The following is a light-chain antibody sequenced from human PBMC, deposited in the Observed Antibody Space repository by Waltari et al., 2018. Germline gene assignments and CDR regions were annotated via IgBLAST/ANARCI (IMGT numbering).Light chain of an antibody. CDR1: QSVLYSSNNKYY. J-gene: IGKJ2*01. Sequence: DIVMTQSPDSLAVSLGERATINCKSSQSVLYSSNNKYYLTWFQQKPGPPHKLLIYWASTRDSGVPDRFSGSGSGTDFTLTISSLQAEDVAVYYCQQYYSTPYTFGQGTKLEIK. V-gene: IGKV4-1*01. CDR2: WAS. CDR3: QQYYSTPYT.